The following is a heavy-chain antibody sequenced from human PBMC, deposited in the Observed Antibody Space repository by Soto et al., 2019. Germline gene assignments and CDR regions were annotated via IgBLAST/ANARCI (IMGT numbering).Heavy chain of an antibody. CDR3: AKDQDYYDSSGYYPYYFGY. CDR1: GFTFSSYA. D-gene: IGHD3-22*01. J-gene: IGHJ4*02. Sequence: EVQLLESGGGLVQPGGSLRLSCAASGFTFSSYAMSWVRQAPGKGLEWVSAISGSGGSTYYADSVKGRFTISRDNSKNTLYLPMNSLRAEDTAVYYCAKDQDYYDSSGYYPYYFGYWGQGTLVTVSS. V-gene: IGHV3-23*01. CDR2: ISGSGGST.